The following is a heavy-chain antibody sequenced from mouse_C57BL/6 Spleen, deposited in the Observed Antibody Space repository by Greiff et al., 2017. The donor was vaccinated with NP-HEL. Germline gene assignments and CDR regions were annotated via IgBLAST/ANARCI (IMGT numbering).Heavy chain of an antibody. V-gene: IGHV1-5*01. CDR2: IYPGNSDT. CDR3: TIYYDYDGYAMDY. CDR1: SYTFTSYW. J-gene: IGHJ4*01. Sequence: VQLQQSGTVLARPGASVKMSCKTSSYTFTSYWIHWVKQRPGQGLEWKGAIYPGNSDTSYNQKFKGKAKLTAVTSASTAYMELSSLTNEDSAVYYCTIYYDYDGYAMDYWGQGTSVTVSS. D-gene: IGHD2-4*01.